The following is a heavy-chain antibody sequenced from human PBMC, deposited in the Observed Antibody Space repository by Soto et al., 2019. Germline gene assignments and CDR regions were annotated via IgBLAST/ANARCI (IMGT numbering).Heavy chain of an antibody. Sequence: ASVKVSCKVSGYTLTELSMHWVRQAPGKGLEWMGGFDPEDGETIYAQKFQGRVTMTEDTSTDTAYMELSSLRSKDTAVYYCATDYYYDSSGDRAFDIWGQGTMVTVSS. CDR2: FDPEDGET. CDR1: GYTLTELS. V-gene: IGHV1-24*01. D-gene: IGHD3-22*01. J-gene: IGHJ3*02. CDR3: ATDYYYDSSGDRAFDI.